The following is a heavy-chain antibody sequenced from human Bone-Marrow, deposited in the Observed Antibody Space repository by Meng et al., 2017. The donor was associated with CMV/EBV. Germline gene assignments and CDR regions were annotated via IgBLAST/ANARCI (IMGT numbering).Heavy chain of an antibody. CDR3: VRDVAWSFET. V-gene: IGHV3-30*02. D-gene: IGHD3-9*01. J-gene: IGHJ3*02. Sequence: GGSLRLSCAPSGFTFSSYAMNWVRQAPGKGLEWVAFIRSSGSDKYYVDSVKGRFSISRDNSKNTLHLQMNSLRVEDTALYYCVRDVAWSFETWGQGTWVTVSS. CDR1: GFTFSSYA. CDR2: IRSSGSDK.